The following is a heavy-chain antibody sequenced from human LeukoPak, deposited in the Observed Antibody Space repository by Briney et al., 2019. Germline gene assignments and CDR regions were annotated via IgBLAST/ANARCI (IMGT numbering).Heavy chain of an antibody. CDR1: GFTFSTYW. CDR2: INTDGSST. Sequence: GGSLRLSCAASGFTFSTYWTHWVRQAPGKGLVWVSRINTDGSSTSYADSVKGRFTISRDNAKNTLYLQMNSLRTEDTAVYYCARASSSGHFDYWGQGALVTVSS. CDR3: ARASSSGHFDY. D-gene: IGHD3-22*01. J-gene: IGHJ4*02. V-gene: IGHV3-74*01.